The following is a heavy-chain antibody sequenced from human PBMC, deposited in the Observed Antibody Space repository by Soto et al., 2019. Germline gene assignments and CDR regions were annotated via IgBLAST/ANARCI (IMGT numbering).Heavy chain of an antibody. J-gene: IGHJ6*02. CDR3: ASSVIAAAGTGIVWDYYYGMDV. CDR2: ISAYNGNT. V-gene: IGHV1-18*01. Sequence: ASVKVSCKASGYTFTSYGISWVRQAPGQGLEWMGWISAYNGNTNYAQKLQGRVTMTTDTSTSTAYMELRSLRSDDTAVYYCASSVIAAAGTGIVWDYYYGMDVWGQGTTVTVSS. CDR1: GYTFTSYG. D-gene: IGHD6-13*01.